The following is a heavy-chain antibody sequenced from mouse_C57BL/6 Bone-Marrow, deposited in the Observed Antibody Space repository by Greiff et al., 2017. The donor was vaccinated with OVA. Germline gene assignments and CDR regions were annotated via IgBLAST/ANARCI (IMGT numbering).Heavy chain of an antibody. D-gene: IGHD2-1*01. CDR3: ARVGGNYEAMDY. J-gene: IGHJ4*01. CDR2: INYDGSST. CDR1: GFTFSDYY. Sequence: EVHLVESEGGLVQPGSSMKLSCTASGFTFSDYYMAWVRQVPEKGLEWVANINYDGSSTYYLDSLKSRFIISRDNAKNILYLQMSSLKSEDTATYYCARVGGNYEAMDYWGQGTSVTVSS. V-gene: IGHV5-16*01.